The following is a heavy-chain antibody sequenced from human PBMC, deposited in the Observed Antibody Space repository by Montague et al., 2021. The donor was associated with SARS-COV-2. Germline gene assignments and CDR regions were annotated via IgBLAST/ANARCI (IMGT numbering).Heavy chain of an antibody. Sequence: SETLSLTCTVSGGSITRNYYWGWIRQPPGKGLEWVGNIYYSGTTFINPSLESRVTISVDASKNQFSLNLTSVTAADTAVYYRARPLVRGVPKAFDIWGQGALVIVSS. J-gene: IGHJ3*02. V-gene: IGHV4-39*01. CDR1: GGSITRNYY. CDR3: ARPLVRGVPKAFDI. D-gene: IGHD3-10*01. CDR2: IYYSGTT.